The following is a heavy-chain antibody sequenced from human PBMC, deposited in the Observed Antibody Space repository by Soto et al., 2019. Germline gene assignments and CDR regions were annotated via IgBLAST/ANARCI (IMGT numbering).Heavy chain of an antibody. CDR2: IVPRFGSP. D-gene: IGHD3-16*01. Sequence: QVQLVQSGAEMRKPGSSLRVSCRASGGTLSDYVFSGVRQAPGQGLEWMGGIVPRFGSPNYAKKFGGRVTITADTPSSRLYMALSSLRFDDTAVYFCARDRIQLRLGKYSFNGMDVWGQGTTIIASS. V-gene: IGHV1-69*06. CDR1: GGTLSDYV. CDR3: ARDRIQLRLGKYSFNGMDV. J-gene: IGHJ6*02.